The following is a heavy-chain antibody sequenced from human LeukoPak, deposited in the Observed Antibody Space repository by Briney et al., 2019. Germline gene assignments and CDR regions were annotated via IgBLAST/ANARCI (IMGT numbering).Heavy chain of an antibody. J-gene: IGHJ5*02. V-gene: IGHV4-34*01. CDR2: INHSGST. D-gene: IGHD6-13*01. CDR1: GGSFSGYY. Sequence: SETLSLTCAVYGGSFSGYYWSWIRQPPGKGLEWIGEINHSGSTNYNPSLKSRVTISVDTSKNQFSLKLSSVTAADTAVYYCASLTSSSWYVGWFDPWGQGTLVTVSS. CDR3: ASLTSSSWYVGWFDP.